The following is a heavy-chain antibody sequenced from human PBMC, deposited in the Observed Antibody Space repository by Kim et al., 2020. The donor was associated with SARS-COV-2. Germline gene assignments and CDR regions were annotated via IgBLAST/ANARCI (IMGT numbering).Heavy chain of an antibody. J-gene: IGHJ4*02. Sequence: SETLSLTCAVYGGSFSGYYWSWIRQPPGKGLEWIGEINHSGSTNYNPSLKSRVTISVDTSKNQFSLKLSSVTAADTAVYYCARDSSGWYHPFDYWGQGTLVTVSS. CDR1: GGSFSGYY. CDR3: ARDSSGWYHPFDY. CDR2: INHSGST. D-gene: IGHD6-19*01. V-gene: IGHV4-34*01.